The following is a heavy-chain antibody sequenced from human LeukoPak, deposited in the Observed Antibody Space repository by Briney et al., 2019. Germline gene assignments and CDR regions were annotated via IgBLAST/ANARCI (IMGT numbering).Heavy chain of an antibody. J-gene: IGHJ2*01. CDR3: ARGRPYSSSWYFDL. D-gene: IGHD6-13*01. CDR2: INHSGST. CDR1: GGSFSGYY. V-gene: IGHV4-34*01. Sequence: SETLSLTCAVYGGSFSGYYWSWIRQPPGKGLEWIGEINHSGSTNYNPSLKSRVTISVDTSKKQFSLKLSSVTAADTAVYYCARGRPYSSSWYFDLWGRGTLVTLSS.